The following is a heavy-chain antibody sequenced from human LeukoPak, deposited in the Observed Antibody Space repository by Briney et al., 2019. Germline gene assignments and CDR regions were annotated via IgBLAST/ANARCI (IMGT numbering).Heavy chain of an antibody. D-gene: IGHD6-13*01. CDR2: IYYSGST. CDR1: GGPISSHY. J-gene: IGHJ4*02. Sequence: SETLSLTCTVSGGPISSHYWSWIRQPPGKGLEWIGYIYYSGSTNYNPSLKSRVTISIDTSKNQFSLKLSSVTAADTAVYYCARGGQQIDYWGQGTLVTVSS. CDR3: ARGGQQIDY. V-gene: IGHV4-59*11.